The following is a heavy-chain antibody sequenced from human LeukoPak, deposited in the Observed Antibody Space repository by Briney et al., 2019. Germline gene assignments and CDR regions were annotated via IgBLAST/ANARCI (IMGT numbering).Heavy chain of an antibody. CDR3: VRDGGVSGYDLLDY. Sequence: GGSLRLSCAASGFTFSSYSMNWVRQAPGKGLEWVSSISSSSSYIYYADSVKGRFTISRDNAKNSLSLQMNSLRAEDTAVYYCVRDGGVSGYDLLDYWGQGTLVTVSS. CDR2: ISSSSSYI. CDR1: GFTFSSYS. D-gene: IGHD5-12*01. V-gene: IGHV3-21*01. J-gene: IGHJ4*02.